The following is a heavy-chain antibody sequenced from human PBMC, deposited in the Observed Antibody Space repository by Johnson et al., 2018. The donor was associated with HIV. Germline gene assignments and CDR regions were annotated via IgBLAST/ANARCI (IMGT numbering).Heavy chain of an antibody. V-gene: IGHV3-30-3*01. D-gene: IGHD6-19*01. CDR1: GFTFSSYA. J-gene: IGHJ3*02. CDR3: VGGGGQWLVQSAFDI. Sequence: QMLLVESGGGVVQPGRSLRLSCAASGFTFSSYAMHWVRQAPGKGLEWVAVISYDGSNKYYADSVKGRFTISRDNSKNTLYLQMNSLRAEDTAVYYCVGGGGQWLVQSAFDIWGQGTMVTVSS. CDR2: ISYDGSNK.